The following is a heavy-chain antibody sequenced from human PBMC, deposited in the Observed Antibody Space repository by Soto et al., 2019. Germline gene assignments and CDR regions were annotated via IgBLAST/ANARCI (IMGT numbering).Heavy chain of an antibody. J-gene: IGHJ6*01. CDR1: GYKFTAYY. CDR3: GASGPDILTGYSRGNLDV. Sequence: ASVKVSCKASGYKFTAYYIHWVRQAPGQGLEWMGWINPGSGRTHLAQKFQGRVTLSRDTSISTGYLELASLTPDDTAVYYCGASGPDILTGYSRGNLDVWGQGTTVTDSS. V-gene: IGHV1-2*02. CDR2: INPGSGRT. D-gene: IGHD3-9*01.